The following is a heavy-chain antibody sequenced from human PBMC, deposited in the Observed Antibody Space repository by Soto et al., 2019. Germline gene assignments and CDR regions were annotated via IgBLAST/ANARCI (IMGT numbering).Heavy chain of an antibody. J-gene: IGHJ6*02. D-gene: IGHD5-12*01. CDR3: ARWLQFINYYYFGMDV. V-gene: IGHV4-34*01. CDR2: INHSGST. Sequence: LSATLSLTCAVYGGSFSGYYWSWIRQPPGKGLEWIGEINHSGSTNYNPPLKSRVTISVDTSKNQFSLKLSSVTAADTAVYYCARWLQFINYYYFGMDVGGQGTTVTVS. CDR1: GGSFSGYY.